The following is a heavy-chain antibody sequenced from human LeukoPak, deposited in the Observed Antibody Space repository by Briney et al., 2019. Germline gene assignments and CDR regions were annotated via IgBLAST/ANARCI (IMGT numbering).Heavy chain of an antibody. CDR2: IKSKTDGGTT. Sequence: GGSLRLSCAASGFTVSSNEMSWVRQAPGKGLEWVGRIKSKTDGGTTDYAAPVKGRFTISRDDSKNTLYLQMNSLKTEDTAVYYCLREGEIFQYYFDYWGQGTLVTVSS. V-gene: IGHV3-15*01. D-gene: IGHD3-9*01. CDR1: GFTVSSNE. J-gene: IGHJ4*02. CDR3: LREGEIFQYYFDY.